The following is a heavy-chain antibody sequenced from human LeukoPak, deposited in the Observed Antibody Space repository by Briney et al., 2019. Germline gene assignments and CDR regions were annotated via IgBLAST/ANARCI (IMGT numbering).Heavy chain of an antibody. CDR1: GFSVSSND. D-gene: IGHD6-19*01. CDR2: IYGGGSA. J-gene: IGHJ1*01. Sequence: GGSLRLSCAASGFSVSSNDMSWVRQAPGKGLEWVSVIYGGGSAYYPDSVKSRFTISRDNSKNTLYLQKNSLRAEDAAVYYCARNAYSSGWYGYFQHWGQGTLVIVSS. V-gene: IGHV3-66*01. CDR3: ARNAYSSGWYGYFQH.